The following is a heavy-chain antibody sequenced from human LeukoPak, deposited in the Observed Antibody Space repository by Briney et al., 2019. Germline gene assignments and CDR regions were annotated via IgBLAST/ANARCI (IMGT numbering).Heavy chain of an antibody. CDR1: GGSISSSSYY. CDR2: IYYSGSP. J-gene: IGHJ6*03. V-gene: IGHV4-39*07. Sequence: SETLSLTCTVSGGSISSSSYYWGWIRQPPGKGLEWIGSIYYSGSPNYNPSLKSRVTISVDTSKNQFSLKLSSVTAADTAVYYCARVGYSSGWTHRIYYYYIDVWGKGTTVTISS. D-gene: IGHD6-19*01. CDR3: ARVGYSSGWTHRIYYYYIDV.